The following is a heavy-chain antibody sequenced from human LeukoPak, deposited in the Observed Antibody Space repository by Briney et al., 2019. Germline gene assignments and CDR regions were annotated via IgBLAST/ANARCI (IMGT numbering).Heavy chain of an antibody. CDR1: GFTFSSYA. V-gene: IGHV3-30*04. J-gene: IGHJ4*02. CDR3: ARVYGVGYFDY. CDR2: ISYDGSNK. D-gene: IGHD4-17*01. Sequence: GRSLRLSCAASGFTFSSYAMHWVRQAPGKGLEWVAVISYDGSNKYYADSVKGRFTISRDNSKNTLYLQMNSLRAEDTAVYYCARVYGVGYFDYWGQGTLVTVSP.